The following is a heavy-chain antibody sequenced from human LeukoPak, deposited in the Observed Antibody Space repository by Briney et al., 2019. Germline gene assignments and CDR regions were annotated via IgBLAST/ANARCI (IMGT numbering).Heavy chain of an antibody. CDR1: GGSVSSGDYY. D-gene: IGHD6-6*01. Sequence: SETLSLTCTVSGGSVSSGDYYWSWIRQPAGEGLEWIGRIYPSGNTNYNPSLKSRVTISIDTSKNRFSLKVSSVIAADTAMYYCARGGSRSYTSSTLDYWGQGTLVTVSS. CDR2: IYPSGNT. J-gene: IGHJ4*02. V-gene: IGHV4-61*02. CDR3: ARGGSRSYTSSTLDY.